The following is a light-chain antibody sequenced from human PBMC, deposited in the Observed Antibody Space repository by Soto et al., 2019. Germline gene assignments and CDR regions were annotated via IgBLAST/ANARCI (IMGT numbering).Light chain of an antibody. Sequence: DIVMTQSPLSLPVTPGEPASISCRSSESLLHSNGYNYLDWYLQKPGQSPQLLIYLGSNRASGVPDRFSGSGSGTDFTLKISSVEAEDVGVYYCMQALKTFTFGQGTKLEIK. J-gene: IGKJ2*01. V-gene: IGKV2-28*01. CDR2: LGS. CDR1: ESLLHSNGYNY. CDR3: MQALKTFT.